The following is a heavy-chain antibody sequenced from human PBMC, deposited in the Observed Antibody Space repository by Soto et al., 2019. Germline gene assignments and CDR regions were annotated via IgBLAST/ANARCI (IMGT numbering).Heavy chain of an antibody. V-gene: IGHV1-69*04. J-gene: IGHJ4*02. CDR2: IIPILGIA. CDR1: GGTFSSYT. Sequence: SVKVSCKASGGTFSSYTISWVRQAPGQGLEWMGRIIPILGIANYAQKFQGRVTMTRNTSISTAYMELSSLRSEDTAVYYCARERTYCGDYWAQRTLVTVSS. D-gene: IGHD2-21*01. CDR3: ARERTYCGDY.